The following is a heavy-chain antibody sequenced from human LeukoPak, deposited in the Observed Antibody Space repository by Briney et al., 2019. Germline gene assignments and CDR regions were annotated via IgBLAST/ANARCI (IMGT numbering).Heavy chain of an antibody. Sequence: ASVKVSCKASGGTFSSYAISWVRQAPGQGLEWMGGIIPIFGTANYAQKFQGRVTITADESTSTAYMELSSLRSEDTAVYYCARDIVVVPAAMSPSHYYYYMDVWGKGTTVTVSS. J-gene: IGHJ6*03. CDR3: ARDIVVVPAAMSPSHYYYYMDV. CDR1: GGTFSSYA. CDR2: IIPIFGTA. D-gene: IGHD2-2*01. V-gene: IGHV1-69*13.